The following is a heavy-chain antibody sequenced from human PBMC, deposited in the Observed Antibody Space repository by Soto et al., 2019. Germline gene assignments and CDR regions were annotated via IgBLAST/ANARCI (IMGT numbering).Heavy chain of an antibody. CDR2: IKQDGSEK. J-gene: IGHJ4*02. Sequence: SLRLSCAASGFTFSSNWMIWVRQAPGKGLEWVANIKQDGSEKYYVDSVKGRFTISRDNAKNSLYLQMNSLRAEDTAVYYCARDLGYCSGGTCYSVLDYWGQGTLVTVSS. V-gene: IGHV3-7*01. CDR1: GFTFSSNW. D-gene: IGHD2-15*01. CDR3: ARDLGYCSGGTCYSVLDY.